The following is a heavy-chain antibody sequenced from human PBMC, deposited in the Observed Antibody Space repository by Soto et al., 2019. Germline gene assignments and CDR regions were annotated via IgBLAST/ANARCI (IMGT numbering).Heavy chain of an antibody. CDR1: GFTFSSYA. Sequence: EVQLLESGGGLVQPGGSLRLSCAASGFTFSSYAMSWVRQAPGKGLELVSAISGSGGSTYNADSVKGRFTISRDNSKNTLYLQMNSLRAEDTAVYYCAKSAGKQLVPDYWGQGTLVTVSS. V-gene: IGHV3-23*01. CDR3: AKSAGKQLVPDY. J-gene: IGHJ4*02. CDR2: ISGSGGST. D-gene: IGHD6-13*01.